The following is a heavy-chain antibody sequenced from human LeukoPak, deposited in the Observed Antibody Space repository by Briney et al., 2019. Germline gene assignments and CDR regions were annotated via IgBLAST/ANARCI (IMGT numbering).Heavy chain of an antibody. D-gene: IGHD3-10*01. CDR3: ARVRGGSSSGNYYYHYMDV. CDR2: IFTSWST. V-gene: IGHV4-4*07. CDR1: GGSINTCY. J-gene: IGHJ6*03. Sequence: SETLSLTCTVSGGSINTCYWSCIRKPAEKALEWIGCIFTSWSTNYNPSLKSRVSLSADTSKNQFSLKLSSVTAADTAVYYCARVRGGSSSGNYYYHYMDVWGKGTTVTISS.